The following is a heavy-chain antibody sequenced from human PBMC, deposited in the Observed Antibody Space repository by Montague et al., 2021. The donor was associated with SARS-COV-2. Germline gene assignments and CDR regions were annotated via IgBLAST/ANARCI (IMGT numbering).Heavy chain of an antibody. CDR1: GGSISSSSYY. CDR2: IYYRGST. V-gene: IGHV4-39*01. J-gene: IGHJ4*02. Sequence: ETLSLTCTVSGGSISSSSYYWAWIRQPPGKGLEWIGSIYYRGSTYYNPSLKSRVFISVDTSKNQLSLTLTSVAAADTAVYYCATQEDPSGWIPGPFDFWGQGTLLSVSS. D-gene: IGHD6-19*01. CDR3: ATQEDPSGWIPGPFDF.